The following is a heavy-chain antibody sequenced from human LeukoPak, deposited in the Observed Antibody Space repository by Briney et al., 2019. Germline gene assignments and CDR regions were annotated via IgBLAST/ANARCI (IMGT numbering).Heavy chain of an antibody. D-gene: IGHD1-26*01. CDR1: GYTITSYA. V-gene: IGHV7-4-1*02. CDR3: ATTAAGYSGSYLVGYSYGMDV. CDR2: INTNTGNP. J-gene: IGHJ6*02. Sequence: ASVKVSCKASGYTITSYAMNWVRQAPGQGLEWMGWINTNTGNPTYAQGFTGRFVFSLDTSVSTAYLQISSLKAEDTAVYYCATTAAGYSGSYLVGYSYGMDVWGQGTTVTVSS.